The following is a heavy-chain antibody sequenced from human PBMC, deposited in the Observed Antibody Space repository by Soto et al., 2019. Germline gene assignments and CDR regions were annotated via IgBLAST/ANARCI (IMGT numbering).Heavy chain of an antibody. D-gene: IGHD3-10*01. Sequence: QVQLQESGPGLVKPSQTLSLTCTVSGGSVRRGNYYWSWLRQFPGKGLEWIGYISNSGRTHYHPSLMSRITILVDTSKNQFFLELRSVTAADTALYYCARADYATGSYYPDYWGQGPLVTVSS. CDR2: ISNSGRT. CDR1: GGSVRRGNYY. V-gene: IGHV4-31*03. J-gene: IGHJ4*02. CDR3: ARADYATGSYYPDY.